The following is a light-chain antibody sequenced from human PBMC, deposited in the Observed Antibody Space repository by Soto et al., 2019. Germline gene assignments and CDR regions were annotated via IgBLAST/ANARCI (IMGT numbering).Light chain of an antibody. CDR3: GYV. J-gene: IGLJ1*01. V-gene: IGLV2-23*01. Sequence: QSALTQPASVSGSPGQSITISCTGTSSDVGSYNLVSWYQQHPGKAPKLMIYEGNKRPSGVSNRFSGSKSGNTASLTISGLQAEDEAVALSGYVFGSGTKLTVL. CDR2: EGN. CDR1: SSDVGSYNL.